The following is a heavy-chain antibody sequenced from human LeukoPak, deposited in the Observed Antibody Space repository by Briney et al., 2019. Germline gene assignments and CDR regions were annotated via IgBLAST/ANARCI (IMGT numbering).Heavy chain of an antibody. J-gene: IGHJ4*02. V-gene: IGHV3-30*04. CDR2: ISYDGSNK. D-gene: IGHD1-1*01. Sequence: GGSLRLSCAASGFTFSSYAMHWVRQAPGKGLEWVAVISYDGSNKYYADSVKGRFTISRDNSKNTLYLQMNSLRAEDTAVYYCARDRRERLDYWGQGTLSPSP. CDR3: ARDRRERLDY. CDR1: GFTFSSYA.